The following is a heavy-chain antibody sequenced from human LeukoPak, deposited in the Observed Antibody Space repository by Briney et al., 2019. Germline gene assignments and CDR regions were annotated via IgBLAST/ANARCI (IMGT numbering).Heavy chain of an antibody. CDR1: GDSVSSNSVT. D-gene: IGHD2-2*01. Sequence: SQTLSLTCAISGDSVSSNSVTWNWIRQSPSRGLGWLGRTYYRSTWYNDYAVSVRGRITVNPDTSKDQFSLHLNSVTPEDTAVYYCARRLTQYDCFDPWGQGILVTVSS. CDR3: ARRLTQYDCFDP. V-gene: IGHV6-1*01. J-gene: IGHJ5*02. CDR2: TYYRSTWYN.